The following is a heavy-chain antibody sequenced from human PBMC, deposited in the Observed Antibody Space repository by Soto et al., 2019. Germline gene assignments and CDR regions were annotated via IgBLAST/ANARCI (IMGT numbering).Heavy chain of an antibody. CDR2: INHSGST. D-gene: IGHD2-21*01. V-gene: IGHV4-34*01. J-gene: IGHJ5*02. CDR3: ARANHSFDP. Sequence: PSETLSLTCAVYGGSFSGYYWSWIRQPPGKGLEWIGEINHSGSTNYNPSLKSRVTISVDTSKNQFSLKLSSVTAADTAVYYCARANHSFDPWGQGTLVTVSS. CDR1: GGSFSGYY.